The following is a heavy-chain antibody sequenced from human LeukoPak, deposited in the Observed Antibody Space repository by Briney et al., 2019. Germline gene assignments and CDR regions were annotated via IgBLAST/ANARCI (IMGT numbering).Heavy chain of an antibody. CDR1: GYTFTSYG. Sequence: ASVKVSCKASGYTFTSYGISWVRQAPGQGLEWMGIINPSGGSTSYAQKFQGRVTMTRDMSTSTVYMELSSLRSEDTAVYYCARSLGVLVVYAFAIWGQGTMVTVSS. D-gene: IGHD3-22*01. CDR2: INPSGGST. J-gene: IGHJ3*02. V-gene: IGHV1-46*01. CDR3: ARSLGVLVVYAFAI.